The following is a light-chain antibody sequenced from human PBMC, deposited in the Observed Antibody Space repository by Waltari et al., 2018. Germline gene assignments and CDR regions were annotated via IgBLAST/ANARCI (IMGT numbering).Light chain of an antibody. CDR1: SSHVGGYNY. CDR2: EVT. Sequence: QSALTQPASVSGSPGQSLTISCPGSSSHVGGYNYVSWYQQQPDKAPQLMLFEVTNRPSGVSNRFSGSKSGNTASLTISGLQPDDEAHYYCSSYRTGDTLVFGGGTKVTVL. V-gene: IGLV2-14*01. CDR3: SSYRTGDTLV. J-gene: IGLJ2*01.